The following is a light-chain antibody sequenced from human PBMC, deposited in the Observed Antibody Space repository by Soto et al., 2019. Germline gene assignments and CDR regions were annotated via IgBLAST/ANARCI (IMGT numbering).Light chain of an antibody. V-gene: IGKV1-33*01. J-gene: IGKJ5*01. CDR2: DAS. Sequence: DIQITHSPSSLTASVLYSVTITCQPSQDITNYLNWYQQKPGKAPKLLIYDASNLEPGVPSRFSGRGSGADFTFSISSLQPEDIATYYCQQYDDIPPTFGQGTRLENK. CDR3: QQYDDIPPT. CDR1: QDITNY.